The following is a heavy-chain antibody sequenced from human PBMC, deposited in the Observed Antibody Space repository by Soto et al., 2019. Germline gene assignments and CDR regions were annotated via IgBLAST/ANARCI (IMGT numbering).Heavy chain of an antibody. CDR1: GYTFTSYG. J-gene: IGHJ4*02. V-gene: IGHV1-18*01. Sequence: QFQLVQSGAEVKKPGASVKVSCKASGYTFTSYGISWVRQAPGQGLEWMGWISAYNGNTNYAQKLQGRVPMTTDTSTTTAYMELTSLSSDDTAVYYSPRHPLGSYFPSRYWGQGTLVTVSS. CDR3: PRHPLGSYFPSRY. D-gene: IGHD1-26*01. CDR2: ISAYNGNT.